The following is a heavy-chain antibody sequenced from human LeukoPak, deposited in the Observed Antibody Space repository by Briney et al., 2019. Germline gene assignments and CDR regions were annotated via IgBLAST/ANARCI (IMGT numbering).Heavy chain of an antibody. Sequence: TGGSLRLSCAASGFTFSGFWMSWVRQAPGKGLEWVTNIKQDGSEKYYVDSVKGRFTISRDNAKNSLYLQMNSLRAEDTAVFYCARDGTYTDYNPDFDIWGKGTLVTVSS. D-gene: IGHD4-11*01. J-gene: IGHJ4*02. CDR3: ARDGTYTDYNPDFDI. CDR1: GFTFSGFW. CDR2: IKQDGSEK. V-gene: IGHV3-7*04.